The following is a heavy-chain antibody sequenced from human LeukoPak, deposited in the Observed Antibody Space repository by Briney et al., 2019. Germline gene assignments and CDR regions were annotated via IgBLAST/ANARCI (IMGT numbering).Heavy chain of an antibody. Sequence: PGGSLRLSCAASGFTFSSYEMNWVRQAPGKGLEWVSYISSSGSTIYYADSVKGRFTISRDNAKNSLYLQMNSLRAEDTAVYYCARDGGSSGTGAYYMDVWGKGTTVTLSS. J-gene: IGHJ6*03. CDR1: GFTFSSYE. V-gene: IGHV3-48*03. D-gene: IGHD2-15*01. CDR3: ARDGGSSGTGAYYMDV. CDR2: ISSSGSTI.